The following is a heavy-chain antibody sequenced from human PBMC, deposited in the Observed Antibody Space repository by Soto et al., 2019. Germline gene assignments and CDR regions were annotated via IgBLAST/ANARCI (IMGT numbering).Heavy chain of an antibody. Sequence: ASVKVSCKVSGYPLTELYKRWGRQGPGKGLEWMGGFEPEEGETIYAQKFQGRVIMTEDTSTDTAYMELSSLTSEDTAVYYCAADVLNMCRGVPGYGMDVWGQGTTVNVSS. CDR3: AADVLNMCRGVPGYGMDV. J-gene: IGHJ6*02. CDR1: GYPLTELY. V-gene: IGHV1-24*01. D-gene: IGHD3-10*01. CDR2: FEPEEGET.